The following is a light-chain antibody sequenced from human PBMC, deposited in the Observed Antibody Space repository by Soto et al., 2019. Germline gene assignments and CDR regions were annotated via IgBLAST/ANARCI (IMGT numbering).Light chain of an antibody. Sequence: EIVLTQSPGTLSLSPGERATLSCRASQSVSTNYLAWYQHKPGQAPRLLIYGASSKATGIPDRFSGSGSGTDFTLTISRLGPEEFAVYYCQQYGSSPGTFGQGTQVEI. CDR3: QQYGSSPGT. CDR1: QSVSTNY. V-gene: IGKV3-20*01. CDR2: GAS. J-gene: IGKJ1*01.